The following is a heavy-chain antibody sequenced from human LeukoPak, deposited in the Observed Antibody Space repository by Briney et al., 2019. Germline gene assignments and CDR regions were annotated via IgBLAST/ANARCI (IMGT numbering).Heavy chain of an antibody. CDR2: IYYSGST. CDR1: GGSISSYY. D-gene: IGHD3-22*01. Sequence: SETLSLTCTVSGGSISSYYWSWIRQPPGKGLEWIGYIYYSGSTNYNPSLKSRVTISVDTSKNQFSLKLSSVTAADTAVYYCARVGSGYQHDFDYWGQGTLVTVSS. J-gene: IGHJ4*02. CDR3: ARVGSGYQHDFDY. V-gene: IGHV4-59*08.